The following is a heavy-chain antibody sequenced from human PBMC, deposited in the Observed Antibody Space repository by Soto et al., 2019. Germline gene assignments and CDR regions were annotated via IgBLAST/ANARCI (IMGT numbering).Heavy chain of an antibody. CDR2: ISSSGSTI. D-gene: IGHD2-15*01. J-gene: IGHJ3*02. V-gene: IGHV3-48*02. CDR1: GFPFSAFS. Sequence: GGSLRLSCASSGFPFSAFSMNWVRQAPGKGLEWVAYISSSGSTIYYADSVKGRFTISRDNAKTSLYLQMDSLRDEDTAVYYCAREGGRHCSPSRCYNAFDIWGQGTTVTVSS. CDR3: AREGGRHCSPSRCYNAFDI.